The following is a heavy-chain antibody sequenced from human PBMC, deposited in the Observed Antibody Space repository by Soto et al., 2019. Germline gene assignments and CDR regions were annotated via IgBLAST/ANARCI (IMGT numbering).Heavy chain of an antibody. V-gene: IGHV3-30-3*01. CDR1: GFTFSSYA. Sequence: ESGGGVVQPGRSLRLSCAASGFTFSSYAMHWVRQAPGKGLEWVAVISYDGSNKYYADSVKGRFTISRDNSKNTLYLQMNSLRAEDTAVYYCARDDRDTAMVLARYWGQGTLVTVSS. CDR3: ARDDRDTAMVLARY. CDR2: ISYDGSNK. D-gene: IGHD5-18*01. J-gene: IGHJ4*02.